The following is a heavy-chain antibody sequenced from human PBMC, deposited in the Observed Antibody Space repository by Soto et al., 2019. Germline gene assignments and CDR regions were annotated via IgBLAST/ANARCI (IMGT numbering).Heavy chain of an antibody. CDR2: IYYSGTT. J-gene: IGHJ6*02. CDR1: GGSISSGGYY. D-gene: IGHD2-21*01. CDR3: AASCVGCGGFNYYGMDV. Sequence: SETLYLTFTVSGGSISSGGYYWSWIRQHPGKGLEWIGYIYYSGTTYYNPSLKSRVTISVDTSKNQFSLKLSSVTAADTAVYYCAASCVGCGGFNYYGMDVWGQGTTVTVSS. V-gene: IGHV4-31*03.